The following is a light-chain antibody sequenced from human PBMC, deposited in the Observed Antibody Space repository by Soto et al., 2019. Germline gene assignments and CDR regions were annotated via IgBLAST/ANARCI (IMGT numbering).Light chain of an antibody. V-gene: IGKV3-20*01. J-gene: IGKJ2*03. CDR3: QQSDGSAYS. Sequence: EIVLTQSPGTLSLSPGERATLSCRASQSVVSNALSWYQQKPGQAPRLLIYGASSRATGIPDRFSDSGSGTDFTLTISRLEPEDFAVFYCQQSDGSAYSFGQGTRLEIK. CDR2: GAS. CDR1: QSVVSNA.